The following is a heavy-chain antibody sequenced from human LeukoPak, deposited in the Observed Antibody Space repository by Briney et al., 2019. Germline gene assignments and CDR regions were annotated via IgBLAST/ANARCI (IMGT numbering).Heavy chain of an antibody. CDR1: GFPFSSYW. D-gene: IGHD5-24*01. CDR2: IKQDGSKK. CDR3: TRVGYIDEGIDY. J-gene: IGHJ4*02. V-gene: IGHV3-7*04. Sequence: GGSLRLSCVASGFPFSSYWMIWVRQAPGKGLEWVAYIKQDGSKKSYVDSVEGRFTISRDNAKNSLYLQMNSLRAEDTAIYYCTRVGYIDEGIDYWGQGTLVTVSS.